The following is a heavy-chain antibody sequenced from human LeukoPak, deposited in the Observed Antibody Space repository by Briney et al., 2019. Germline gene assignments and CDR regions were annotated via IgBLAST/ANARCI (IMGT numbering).Heavy chain of an antibody. CDR1: GGSISSYY. J-gene: IGHJ4*02. CDR2: IYYSGST. V-gene: IGHV4-59*01. CDR3: ARGTGYRRVYYFDY. D-gene: IGHD5-24*01. Sequence: SETLSLTCTVSGGSISSYYWSWTRQPPGKGLEWIGYIYYSGSTNYNPSLKSRVTISVDTSKNQFSLKLSSVTAADTAVCYCARGTGYRRVYYFDYWGQGTLVTVSS.